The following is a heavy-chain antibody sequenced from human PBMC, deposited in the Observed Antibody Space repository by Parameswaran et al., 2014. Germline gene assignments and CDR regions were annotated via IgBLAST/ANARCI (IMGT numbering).Heavy chain of an antibody. Sequence: WVRQAPGQGLEWMGWISAYNGNTNYAQKLQGRVTMTTDTSTSTAYMELRSLRSDDTAVYYCARVGEGVLRWYYYGMDVWGQGTTVTVSS. V-gene: IGHV1-18*01. J-gene: IGHJ6*02. D-gene: IGHD4-23*01. CDR2: ISAYNGNT. CDR3: ARVGEGVLRWYYYGMDV.